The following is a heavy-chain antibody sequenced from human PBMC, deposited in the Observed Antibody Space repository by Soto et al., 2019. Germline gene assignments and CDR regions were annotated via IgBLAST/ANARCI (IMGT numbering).Heavy chain of an antibody. CDR2: INPSGGIT. CDR1: GYTFTSYF. Sequence: ASVKVSCKASGYTFTSYFMHWVRQAPGQGLEWKGIINPSGGITTYAQKFQGRVTMTRDTSTSTVYMDLSSLRSEDTAIYYCARAALMVRGVYGMDVWGRGTTVTVSS. D-gene: IGHD3-10*01. V-gene: IGHV1-46*03. CDR3: ARAALMVRGVYGMDV. J-gene: IGHJ6*02.